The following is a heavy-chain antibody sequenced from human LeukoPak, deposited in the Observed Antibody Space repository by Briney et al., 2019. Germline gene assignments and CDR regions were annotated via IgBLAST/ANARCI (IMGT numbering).Heavy chain of an antibody. J-gene: IGHJ4*02. Sequence: GGSLRLSCAASGLPPSSCGMTWVRQAPGKGLEWVAGISGSGGSTLYADSVQGRFTISRDNSKSTLHLQMTSVRVEDAATYYCAARPTKERVAPSDFWGQGILVTVSS. CDR2: ISGSGGST. CDR3: AARPTKERVAPSDF. D-gene: IGHD3-3*01. V-gene: IGHV3-23*01. CDR1: GLPPSSCG.